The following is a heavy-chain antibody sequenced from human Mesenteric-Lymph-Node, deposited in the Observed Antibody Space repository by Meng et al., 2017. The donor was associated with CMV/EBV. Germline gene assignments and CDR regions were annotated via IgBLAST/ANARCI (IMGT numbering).Heavy chain of an antibody. D-gene: IGHD3-3*01. CDR1: GFTFDDCA. V-gene: IGHV3-9*01. Sequence: SLKISCAASGFTFDDCAMHWVRQTPGKGLEWVSGINSNGDIIGYADSVKGRFTISRDNAKNSLYLQMNSLRPEDTALYYCAKGGPPLRFLEWLLDSWGQGTLVTVSS. CDR2: INSNGDII. J-gene: IGHJ4*02. CDR3: AKGGPPLRFLEWLLDS.